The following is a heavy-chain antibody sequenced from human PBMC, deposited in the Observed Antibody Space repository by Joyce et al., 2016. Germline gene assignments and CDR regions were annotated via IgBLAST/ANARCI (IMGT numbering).Heavy chain of an antibody. CDR1: GLTFSDYS. CDR3: AVRAGTYSFDC. V-gene: IGHV3-48*04. J-gene: IGHJ4*02. CDR2: INSGSSSI. Sequence: EVQLVESGGGLVQPGGSLRLSCVASGLTFSDYSMNWVRQAPGKGLELVSYINSGSSSIYYADSVKGRFTISRDNAKNSLYLQMNSLGAEDTAVYYCAVRAGTYSFDCWGQGTLVTVSS. D-gene: IGHD1-1*01.